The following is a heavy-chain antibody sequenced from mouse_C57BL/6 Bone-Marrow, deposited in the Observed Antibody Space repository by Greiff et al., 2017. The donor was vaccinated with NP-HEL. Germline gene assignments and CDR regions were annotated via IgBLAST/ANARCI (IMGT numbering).Heavy chain of an antibody. CDR3: ARGAQATAWFAY. D-gene: IGHD3-2*02. V-gene: IGHV1-81*01. CDR1: GYTFTSYG. J-gene: IGHJ3*01. CDR2: IYPRSGNT. Sequence: QVHVKQSGAELARPGASVKLSCKASGYTFTSYGISWVKQRTGQGLEWIGEIYPRSGNTYYNEKFKGKATLTADKSSSTAYMELRSLTSEDSAVYFCARGAQATAWFAYWGQGTLVTVSA.